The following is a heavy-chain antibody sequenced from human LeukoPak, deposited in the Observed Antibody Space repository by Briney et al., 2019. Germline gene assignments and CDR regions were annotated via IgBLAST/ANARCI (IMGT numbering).Heavy chain of an antibody. Sequence: GGSLRLSCEASGFTFSSYWMSWVRQVPGKGLEWVGQTVSEIDGGTTDYAAPVKGRFTISRDDSKSTLYLQMNSLKIEDTAVYYCTTDEDWNYARKDVWGQGATVIVSS. CDR3: TTDEDWNYARKDV. CDR2: TVSEIDGGTT. CDR1: GFTFSSYW. J-gene: IGHJ6*02. V-gene: IGHV3-15*04. D-gene: IGHD1-7*01.